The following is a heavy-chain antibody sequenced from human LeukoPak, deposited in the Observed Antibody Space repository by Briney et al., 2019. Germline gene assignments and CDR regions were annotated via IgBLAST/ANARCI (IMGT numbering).Heavy chain of an antibody. CDR1: GGSISSYY. CDR2: IYNSGST. CDR3: ARQAYDTGYDAFDI. V-gene: IGHV4-4*07. D-gene: IGHD3-22*01. Sequence: SETLSLTCTVSGGSISSYYWNWIRQPAGKGLEWIGRIYNSGSTNYNPSLKSRITMSVDTSKNQFSLKLSSVTAADTAVYYCARQAYDTGYDAFDIWGQGTMVTVSS. J-gene: IGHJ3*02.